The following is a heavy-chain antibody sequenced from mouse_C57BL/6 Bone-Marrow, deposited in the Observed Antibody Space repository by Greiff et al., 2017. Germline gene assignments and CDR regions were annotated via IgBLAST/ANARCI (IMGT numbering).Heavy chain of an antibody. V-gene: IGHV2-2*01. CDR2: IWSGGST. CDR3: AIKRYDYFAMDY. Sequence: VQGVESGPGLVQPSQRLSITCTVSGFSLTSYGVHWVRQSPGKGLEWLGVIWSGGSTDYTAAFISIRSISMDISKIQVFLKMSSLHADDTVLYYCAIKRYDYFAMDYWGQGTSVTVSS. J-gene: IGHJ4*01. D-gene: IGHD2-10*02. CDR1: GFSLTSYG.